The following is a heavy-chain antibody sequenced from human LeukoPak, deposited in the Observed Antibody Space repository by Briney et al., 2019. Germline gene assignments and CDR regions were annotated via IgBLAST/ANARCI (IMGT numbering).Heavy chain of an antibody. J-gene: IGHJ4*02. CDR1: GFTFRSYA. CDR3: AKPKYESNWYLLDY. CDR2: TRYSGGST. D-gene: IGHD6-13*01. Sequence: GGSLRLSCAASGFTFRSYAMNWVRQAPGKGLEWVSATRYSGGSTFYADSVKCRFPISRDNSKTTLYLHMNSLRSGDSAVYYCAKPKYESNWYLLDYWGQGTLVTVSS. V-gene: IGHV3-23*01.